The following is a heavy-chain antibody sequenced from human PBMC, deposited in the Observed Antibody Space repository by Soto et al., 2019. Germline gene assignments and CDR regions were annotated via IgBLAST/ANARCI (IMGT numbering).Heavy chain of an antibody. CDR3: AKVSPQEFFSSSWYGNYYYGMDV. CDR2: ISGSGGST. V-gene: IGHV3-23*01. J-gene: IGHJ6*02. D-gene: IGHD6-13*01. Sequence: QPGGSLRLSCAASGFTFSSYAMSWVRQAPGKGLEWVSAISGSGGSTYYADSVKGRFTISRDNPKNTLYLQMNSLRAEDTAVYYCAKVSPQEFFSSSWYGNYYYGMDVWGQGTTVTVSS. CDR1: GFTFSSYA.